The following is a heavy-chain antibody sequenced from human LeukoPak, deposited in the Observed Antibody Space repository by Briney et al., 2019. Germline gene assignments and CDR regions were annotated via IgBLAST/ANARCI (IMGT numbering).Heavy chain of an antibody. CDR3: TTFYHEYSPY. Sequence: GGSLRLSCAASGFSFMNAWMIWVRQAPGKGLEWVGRIKSNADGGTPDYAAPARGRFTISRDDSKHTLYLQMNSLKTEDTAVYYCTTFYHEYSPYWGRGTLVTVSS. V-gene: IGHV3-15*01. J-gene: IGHJ4*02. D-gene: IGHD2/OR15-2a*01. CDR2: IKSNADGGTP. CDR1: GFSFMNAW.